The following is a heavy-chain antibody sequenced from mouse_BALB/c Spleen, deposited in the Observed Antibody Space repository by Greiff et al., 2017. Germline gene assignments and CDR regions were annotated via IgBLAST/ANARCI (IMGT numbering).Heavy chain of an antibody. V-gene: IGHV1S137*01. J-gene: IGHJ3*01. CDR3: ARGGVITTAWFAY. CDR2: ISTYYGDA. D-gene: IGHD2-4*01. CDR1: GYTFTDYA. Sequence: QVQLQQSGAELVRPGVSVKISCKGSGYTFTDYAMHWVKQSHAKSLEWIGVISTYYGDASYNQKFKGKATMTVDKSSSTAYMELARLTSEDSAIYYGARGGVITTAWFAYWGQGTLVTVSA.